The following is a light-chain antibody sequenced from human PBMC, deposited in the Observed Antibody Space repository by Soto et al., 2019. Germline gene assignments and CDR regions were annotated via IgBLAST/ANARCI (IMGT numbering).Light chain of an antibody. CDR3: HQYNSYPWT. V-gene: IGKV1-5*01. J-gene: IGKJ1*01. CDR2: DAS. CDR1: QSISSC. Sequence: DIQMTQSPSTLSASVGDRVTITCRASQSISSCLAWYQQKPGKAPNLLIYDASSLESGVPSRFSGSGSGTEFILTISSLQADDFATYYCHQYNSYPWTFGQGTKVEIK.